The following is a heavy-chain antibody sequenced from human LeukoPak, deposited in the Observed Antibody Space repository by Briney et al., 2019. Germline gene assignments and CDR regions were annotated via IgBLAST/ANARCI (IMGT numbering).Heavy chain of an antibody. D-gene: IGHD2-2*01. J-gene: IGHJ3*02. CDR2: IYYSGST. Sequence: PSETLSLTCTVSGGSISSSSYYWGWIRQPPGKGLEWIGSIYYSGSTYYNPSLKSRVTISVDTSKNQFSLKLSSVTAADTAVYYCARAGSQLPPRGDAFDIWGQGTMVTVSS. V-gene: IGHV4-39*07. CDR1: GGSISSSSYY. CDR3: ARAGSQLPPRGDAFDI.